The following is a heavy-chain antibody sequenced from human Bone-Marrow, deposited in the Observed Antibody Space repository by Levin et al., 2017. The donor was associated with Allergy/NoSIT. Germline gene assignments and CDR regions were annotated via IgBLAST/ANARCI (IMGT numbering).Heavy chain of an antibody. J-gene: IGHJ4*02. CDR2: ISWNSGSI. D-gene: IGHD6-6*01. CDR3: AKDGDSSSSSQFDY. V-gene: IGHV3-9*01. Sequence: PGGSLRLSCAASGFTFDDYAMHWVRQAPGKGLEWVSGISWNSGSIGYADSVKGRFTISRDNAKNSLYLQMNSLRAEDTALYYCAKDGDSSSSSQFDYWGQGTLVTVSS. CDR1: GFTFDDYA.